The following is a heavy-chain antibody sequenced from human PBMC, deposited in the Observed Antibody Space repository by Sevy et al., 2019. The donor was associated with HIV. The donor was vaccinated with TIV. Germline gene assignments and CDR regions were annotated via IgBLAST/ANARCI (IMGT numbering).Heavy chain of an antibody. CDR1: GFTFSSFA. CDR2: ISGTGDYT. V-gene: IGHV3-23*01. J-gene: IGHJ4*02. Sequence: GGSLRISCAASGFTFSSFAMGWVRQAPGKGLDWISVISGTGDYTYYADSMKGRFTISRDNSKNTLFLQMNSLRAEDTAIYYCAKKMGGGSGMAFLVDYWGQGTLVTVSS. CDR3: AKKMGGGSGMAFLVDY. D-gene: IGHD5-18*01.